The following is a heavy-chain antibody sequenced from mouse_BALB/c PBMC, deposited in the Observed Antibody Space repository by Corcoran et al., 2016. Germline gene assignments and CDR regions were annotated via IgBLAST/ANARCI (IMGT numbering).Heavy chain of an antibody. CDR1: GDRFTSYV. J-gene: IGHJ2*01. CDR2: INPYNDGT. CDR3: ARGWDRDLFDY. Sequence: EVQLKQSGPEQVKTGASVKMSCKASGDRFTSYVKHWVKQKPGQGLAWIGYINPYNDGTKYNEKFKGKATLTSDKSSSTAYMELSSLTSEDSAVYYCARGWDRDLFDYWGQGTTLTVSS. D-gene: IGHD4-1*01. V-gene: IGHV1S136*01.